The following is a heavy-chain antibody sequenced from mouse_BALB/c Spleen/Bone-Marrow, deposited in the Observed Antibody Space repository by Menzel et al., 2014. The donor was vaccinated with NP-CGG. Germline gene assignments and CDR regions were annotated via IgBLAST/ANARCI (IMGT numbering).Heavy chain of an antibody. CDR2: INPNYDST. Sequence: EVKLMESGAELVKPGASVKISCEASGYTFTDYNMDWVKQSHGKSLEWIGDINPNYDSTSYNQKFKGKATLTVDKSSSTAYMELRSLTSEDTAVYYCARWGDYDWFAYWGQGTLVTVSA. CDR3: ARWGDYDWFAY. V-gene: IGHV1-18*01. D-gene: IGHD2-4*01. J-gene: IGHJ3*01. CDR1: GYTFTDYN.